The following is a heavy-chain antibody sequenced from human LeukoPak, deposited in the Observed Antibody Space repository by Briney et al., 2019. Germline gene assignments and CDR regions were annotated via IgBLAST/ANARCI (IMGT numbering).Heavy chain of an antibody. CDR2: ISGSGGST. J-gene: IGHJ4*02. CDR1: GFTFSSYA. D-gene: IGHD3-3*01. Sequence: GGSLRLSCAASGFTFSSYAMSWVRQAPGKGLEWVSAISGSGGSTYYADSVKGRFIISRDNSKNTLYLQMNSLRAEDTAVYYCAHPRDFWSGYHYYFDYWGQGTLVTVSS. CDR3: AHPRDFWSGYHYYFDY. V-gene: IGHV3-23*01.